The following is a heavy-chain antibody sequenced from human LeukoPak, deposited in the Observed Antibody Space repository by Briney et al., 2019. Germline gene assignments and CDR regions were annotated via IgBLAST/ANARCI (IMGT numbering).Heavy chain of an antibody. CDR1: GFTFSSYG. V-gene: IGHV3-30*18. CDR3: AKVPTYYDFWSGYSYFDY. Sequence: PGRSLRLSCAASGFTFSSYGMHWVRQAPGKGLEWVAVISYDGSNKYYADSVKGRFTISRDNSKNTLYLQMNSLRAEDTAVYYCAKVPTYYDFWSGYSYFDYWGQGTLVTVSS. D-gene: IGHD3-3*01. J-gene: IGHJ4*02. CDR2: ISYDGSNK.